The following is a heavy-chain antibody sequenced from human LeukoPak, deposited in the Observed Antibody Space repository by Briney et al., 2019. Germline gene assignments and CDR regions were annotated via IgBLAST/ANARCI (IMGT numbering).Heavy chain of an antibody. D-gene: IGHD6-25*01. CDR3: ARESSAGANFDY. CDR2: IYHSGST. Sequence: PSETLSLTCTVSGYSISSGYYWGWIRQPPGKGLEWIGSIYHSGSTYYNPSLKSRVTISVDRTKNQFSLKLSSVTAADTAVYYCARESSAGANFDYWGQGTLVTVSS. J-gene: IGHJ4*02. CDR1: GYSISSGYY. V-gene: IGHV4-38-2*02.